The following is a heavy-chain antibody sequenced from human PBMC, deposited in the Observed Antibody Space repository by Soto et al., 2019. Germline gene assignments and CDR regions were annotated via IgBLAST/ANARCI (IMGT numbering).Heavy chain of an antibody. CDR2: IIPIFGTA. V-gene: IGHV1-69*13. CDR3: ARRTGGYSYGYGPYYYYYYGMDV. D-gene: IGHD5-18*01. J-gene: IGHJ6*02. Sequence: GAAVKVSCKASGGTFSSYAISWARQAPGQGLEWMGGIIPIFGTANYAQKFQGRVTITADESTSTAYMELSSLRSEDTAVYYCARRTGGYSYGYGPYYYYYYGMDVWGQGTTVTVSS. CDR1: GGTFSSYA.